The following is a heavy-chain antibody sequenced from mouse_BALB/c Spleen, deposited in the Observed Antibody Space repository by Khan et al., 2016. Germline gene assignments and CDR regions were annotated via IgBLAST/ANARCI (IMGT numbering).Heavy chain of an antibody. D-gene: IGHD2-14*01. CDR2: FHPGSGGT. J-gene: IGHJ3*01. CDR3: TNRYEAWFTY. Sequence: QVQLKESGAELVRPGASVKLSCKALGYTFTDYEMHWVRQTPVHGLEWIGGFHPGSGGTAYNQRFKGKATLTDDKSSSTAYMELSSPTTEDSAVYYCTNRYEAWFTYWGQGTLVTVSA. CDR1: GYTFTDYE. V-gene: IGHV1-15*01.